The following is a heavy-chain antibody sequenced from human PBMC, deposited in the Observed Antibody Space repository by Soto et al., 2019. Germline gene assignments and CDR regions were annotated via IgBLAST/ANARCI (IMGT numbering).Heavy chain of an antibody. CDR3: ARDYLSSKLSLSYFDF. D-gene: IGHD2-2*01. CDR1: GYSFISHY. Sequence: QVQLVQSGAEVTRPGAPVKVSCKASGYSFISHYIHWVRQAPGQGLEWMGFINPSGGSATLAQKFQGRVPMTRDTSTSTVYMELTILRSEDAAVYYCARDYLSSKLSLSYFDFWGQGTLVTVSS. CDR2: INPSGGSA. J-gene: IGHJ4*02. V-gene: IGHV1-46*01.